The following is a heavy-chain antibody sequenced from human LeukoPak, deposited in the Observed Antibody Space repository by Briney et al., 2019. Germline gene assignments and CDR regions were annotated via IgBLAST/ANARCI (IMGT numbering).Heavy chain of an antibody. Sequence: GVSLRLSCAASGFSFDEYAMHWVRQAPGKGLEGVSGISWNSGSIGYAAPVKGRFTISRDNAKNSLYLQMNSLRAEDTALYYCAKGREGGTDITMVLGPWGQGTLVTVSS. CDR2: ISWNSGSI. V-gene: IGHV3-9*01. CDR3: AKGREGGTDITMVLGP. D-gene: IGHD3-10*01. J-gene: IGHJ5*02. CDR1: GFSFDEYA.